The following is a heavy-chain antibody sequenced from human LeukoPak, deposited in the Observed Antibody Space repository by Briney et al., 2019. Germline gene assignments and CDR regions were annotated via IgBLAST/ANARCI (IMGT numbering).Heavy chain of an antibody. Sequence: SETLSLTCTVSGYSISSGYYWGWIRQPPGKGLEWIGSIYHSGSTYYNPSLKSRVTISVDTSKNQFSLKLSSVTAADTAVYYCARLWGPPYYMDVWGKGTTVTVSS. CDR3: ARLWGPPYYMDV. V-gene: IGHV4-38-2*02. J-gene: IGHJ6*03. CDR2: IYHSGST. D-gene: IGHD7-27*01. CDR1: GYSISSGYY.